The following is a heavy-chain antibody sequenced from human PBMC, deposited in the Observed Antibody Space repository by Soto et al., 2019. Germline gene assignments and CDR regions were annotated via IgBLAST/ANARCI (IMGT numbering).Heavy chain of an antibody. CDR1: GFTFSSYG. V-gene: IGHV3-30*18. CDR2: ISYDGSNK. D-gene: IGHD5-18*01. J-gene: IGHJ4*02. CDR3: AKDVDTAMVPVY. Sequence: QVPLVESGGGVVQPGRSLRLSCAASGFTFSSYGMHWVRQAPGKGLEWVAVISYDGSNKYYADSVKGRFTISRDNSKNTLYLQMNSLRAEDTAVYYCAKDVDTAMVPVYWGQGTLVTVSS.